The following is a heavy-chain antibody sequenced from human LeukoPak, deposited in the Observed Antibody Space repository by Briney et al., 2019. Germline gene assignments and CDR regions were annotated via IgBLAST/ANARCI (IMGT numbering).Heavy chain of an antibody. Sequence: GSSVKVSCKASGYTFTGYYMHWVRQAPCQGLEGMGWINPNSGGTNYAQKLQGRVTMTTDTSTSTAYMELRSLRSDDTAVYYCARDMGWLDAFDIWGQGTMVTVSS. D-gene: IGHD3-3*01. J-gene: IGHJ3*02. CDR3: ARDMGWLDAFDI. CDR1: GYTFTGYY. V-gene: IGHV1-2*02. CDR2: INPNSGGT.